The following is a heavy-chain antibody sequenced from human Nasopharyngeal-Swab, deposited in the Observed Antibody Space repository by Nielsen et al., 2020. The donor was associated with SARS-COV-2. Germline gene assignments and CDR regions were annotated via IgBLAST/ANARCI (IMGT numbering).Heavy chain of an antibody. CDR1: GFTFSDYY. Sequence: GGSLRLSCAASGFTFSDYYMSWIRQAPGKGLEWVSYISSSGSTIYYADSVKGRFTISRDNAKNSLYLQMNSLRAEDTAVYYCASSQAYNWNDSDAFDIWGQGTMVTV. D-gene: IGHD1-1*01. CDR3: ASSQAYNWNDSDAFDI. J-gene: IGHJ3*02. V-gene: IGHV3-11*04. CDR2: ISSSGSTI.